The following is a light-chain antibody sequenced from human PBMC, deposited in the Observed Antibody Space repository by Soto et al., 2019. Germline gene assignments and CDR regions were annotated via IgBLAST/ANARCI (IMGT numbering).Light chain of an antibody. CDR2: DAS. CDR1: HDINNY. CDR3: QQYDHLPIT. Sequence: DVQMTQSPSSLSASVGDRVTITCQASHDINNYLTWFQQKPGKAPNLLIYDASILETGVPSRFSGSGYGTDFTFTITGLQPEDIGTYYCQQYDHLPITFGQGTRLEIK. V-gene: IGKV1-33*01. J-gene: IGKJ5*01.